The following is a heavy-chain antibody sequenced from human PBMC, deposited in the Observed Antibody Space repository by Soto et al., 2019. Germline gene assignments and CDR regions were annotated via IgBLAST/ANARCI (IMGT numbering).Heavy chain of an antibody. Sequence: GGSLRLSCAASGFTFSSYSMNWVRQAPGKGLEWVSSISSSSSYIYYADSVKGRFTISRDNAKNSLYLQMNSLRAEDTAVYYCARDLDLGYCSGGSCPADYWGQGTLVTVSS. J-gene: IGHJ4*02. CDR2: ISSSSSYI. V-gene: IGHV3-21*01. CDR3: ARDLDLGYCSGGSCPADY. CDR1: GFTFSSYS. D-gene: IGHD2-15*01.